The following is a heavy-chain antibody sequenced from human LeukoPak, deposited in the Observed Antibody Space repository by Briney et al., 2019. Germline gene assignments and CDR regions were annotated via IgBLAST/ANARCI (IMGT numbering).Heavy chain of an antibody. CDR1: GFTFSSYS. V-gene: IGHV3-48*04. J-gene: IGHJ4*02. CDR3: ARVGGDGYNYYFDY. CDR2: ISSSGSTI. D-gene: IGHD5-24*01. Sequence: SGGSLRLSRAASGFTFSSYSMNWVRQAPGKGLEWVSYISSSGSTIYYADSVKGRFTISRDNAKNSLYLQMNSLRAEDTAVYYCARVGGDGYNYYFDYWGQGTLVTVSS.